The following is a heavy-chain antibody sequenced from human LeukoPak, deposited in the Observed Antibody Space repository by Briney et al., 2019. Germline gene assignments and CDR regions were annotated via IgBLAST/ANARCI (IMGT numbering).Heavy chain of an antibody. CDR2: IYCSGST. V-gene: IGHV4-59*01. CDR3: ARGGYSYGYYYYYYYMDV. D-gene: IGHD5-18*01. Sequence: PSETLSLTCAVSGGSISSYYRSWIRQPPGKGLEWVGDIYCSGSTNYNPSLKSRVTISVDTSKNQFSLKLSSVTAADTAVYYCARGGYSYGYYYYYYYMDVWGKGTTVTVSS. J-gene: IGHJ6*03. CDR1: GGSISSYY.